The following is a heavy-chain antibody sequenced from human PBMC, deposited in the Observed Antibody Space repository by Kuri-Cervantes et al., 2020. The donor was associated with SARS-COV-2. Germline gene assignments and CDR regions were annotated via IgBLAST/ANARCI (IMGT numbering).Heavy chain of an antibody. CDR3: ARVGVTVRGVPNWFDP. Sequence: GGSLRLSCAASGFTFSSYSMNWVRQAPGKGLEWVSSISSSSSYIYYADSVKGRFTISRDNAKNSLYLQMNSLRAEDTAVYYCARVGVTVRGVPNWFDPWGQGTLVTVSS. V-gene: IGHV3-21*04. J-gene: IGHJ5*02. CDR1: GFTFSSYS. D-gene: IGHD3-10*01. CDR2: ISSSSSYI.